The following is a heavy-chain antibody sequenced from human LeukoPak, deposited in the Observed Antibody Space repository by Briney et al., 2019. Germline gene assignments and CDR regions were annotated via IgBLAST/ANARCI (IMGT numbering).Heavy chain of an antibody. Sequence: SETLSLTCTVSGGSISSYYWSWIRQPPGKGLEWIGYISYSGSTNYNPSLKSRVTISLDTSKNQLSLKLSSVTAADTAVYYCAGHHPRNTVDFWGQGTLVTVSS. V-gene: IGHV4-59*08. D-gene: IGHD2-8*02. J-gene: IGHJ4*02. CDR3: AGHHPRNTVDF. CDR1: GGSISSYY. CDR2: ISYSGST.